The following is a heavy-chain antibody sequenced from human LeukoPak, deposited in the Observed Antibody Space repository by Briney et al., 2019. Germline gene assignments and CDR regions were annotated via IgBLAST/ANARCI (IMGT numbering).Heavy chain of an antibody. Sequence: QPGGSLKLSCAASGFTFSSYAMSWVRQAPGKGLEWVSVISGSGGSTYSADSVKGRFTISRDNSKNTLYVQMNSLRAEDTAVYFCAKSQDGGRLFHFDYWGQGTLVTVSS. CDR3: AKSQDGGRLFHFDY. CDR1: GFTFSSYA. D-gene: IGHD1-26*01. V-gene: IGHV3-23*01. J-gene: IGHJ4*02. CDR2: ISGSGGST.